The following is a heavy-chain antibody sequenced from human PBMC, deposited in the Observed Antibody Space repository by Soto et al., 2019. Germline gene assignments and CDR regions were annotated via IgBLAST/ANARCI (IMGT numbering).Heavy chain of an antibody. CDR1: GGTFSSYA. Sequence: QVRLVQSGAEVKKPGSSVKVSCKASGGTFSSYAISWVRQAPGQGLEWMGGIIPIFGTANYAQKFQGRVTITADESTSTAYMELSSLRSEDTAVYYCARVVLHGVAPRYYFDYWGQGTLVTVSS. V-gene: IGHV1-69*01. D-gene: IGHD3-3*01. CDR2: IIPIFGTA. J-gene: IGHJ4*02. CDR3: ARVVLHGVAPRYYFDY.